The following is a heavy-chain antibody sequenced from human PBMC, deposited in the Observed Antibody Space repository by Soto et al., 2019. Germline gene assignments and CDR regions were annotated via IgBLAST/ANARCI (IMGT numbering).Heavy chain of an antibody. V-gene: IGHV3-74*01. CDR1: GFTFSSYW. CDR2: TNSDGSST. CDR3: ARVLVAPEDYYGMDV. Sequence: PGGSLRLSCAASGFTFSSYWMHWVRQAPGKGLVWVSRTNSDGSSTSYADSVKGRFTISRDNAKNTLYLQMNSLRAEDTAVYYCARVLVAPEDYYGMDVWGQGTTVTVSS. D-gene: IGHD5-12*01. J-gene: IGHJ6*02.